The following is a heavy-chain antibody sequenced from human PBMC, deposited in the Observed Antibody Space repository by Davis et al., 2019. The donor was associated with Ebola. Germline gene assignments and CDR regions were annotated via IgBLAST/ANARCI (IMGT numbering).Heavy chain of an antibody. V-gene: IGHV1-69*13. J-gene: IGHJ4*02. CDR2: IIPIFGTA. CDR3: ARDRKTIAARFAYYFDY. CDR1: GGTFSSYA. D-gene: IGHD6-6*01. Sequence: SVKVSCKASGGTFSSYAISWVRPAPGQGLEWMGGIIPIFGTANYAQKFQGRVTITADESTSTAYMELSSLRSEETAVYYCARDRKTIAARFAYYFDYWGQGTLVTVSS.